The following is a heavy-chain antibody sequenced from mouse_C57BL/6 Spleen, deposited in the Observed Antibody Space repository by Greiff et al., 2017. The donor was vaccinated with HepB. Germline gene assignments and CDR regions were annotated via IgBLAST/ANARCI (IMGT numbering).Heavy chain of an antibody. J-gene: IGHJ4*01. CDR1: GYTFTSYW. D-gene: IGHD3-3*01. V-gene: IGHV1-69*01. CDR3: ARSRGGGMDY. Sequence: VQLQQSGAELVMPGASVKLSCKASGYTFTSYWMHWVKQRPGQGLEWIGEIDPSDSYTNYNQKFKGKSTLTVDKSSSTAYMQLSSLTSEDSAVYYCARSRGGGMDYWGQGTSVTVSS. CDR2: IDPSDSYT.